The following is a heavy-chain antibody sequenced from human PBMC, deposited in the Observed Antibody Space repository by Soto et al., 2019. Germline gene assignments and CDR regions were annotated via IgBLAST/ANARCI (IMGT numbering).Heavy chain of an antibody. CDR2: IHWNDDK. Sequence: SGPTLVNPTQTLTLTCSFSGFSLSAYGVRVIWFRQPPGETLEWLALIHWNDDKRYSPYLKSRLTITKDTSKNQVVLTLTNLDPLDTGTYFCAHTKDSSGFLTSWGQGILVTISS. CDR1: GFSLSAYGVR. V-gene: IGHV2-5*01. CDR3: AHTKDSSGFLTS. J-gene: IGHJ5*02. D-gene: IGHD3-22*01.